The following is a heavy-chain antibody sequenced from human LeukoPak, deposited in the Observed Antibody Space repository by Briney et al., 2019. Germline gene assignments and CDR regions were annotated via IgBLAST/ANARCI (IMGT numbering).Heavy chain of an antibody. D-gene: IGHD3-22*01. J-gene: IGHJ4*02. CDR2: ISGSGGNT. CDR1: GLTLSNYG. V-gene: IGHV3-23*01. CDR3: AKRGVVIRVILVGFHKEAYYFDS. Sequence: SGGSLRLSCAVSGLTLSNYGMSWVRQAPGKGVGWVAGISGSGGNTNYADSVKGRFTISRDNPKNTLFLHMNSLRAEDTAVYFCAKRGVVIRVILVGFHKEAYYFDSWGQGALVTVSS.